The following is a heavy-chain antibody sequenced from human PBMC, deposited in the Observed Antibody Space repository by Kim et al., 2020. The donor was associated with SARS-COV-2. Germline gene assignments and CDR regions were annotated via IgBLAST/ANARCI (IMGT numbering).Heavy chain of an antibody. J-gene: IGHJ6*02. CDR2: IKSKADGGTT. CDR3: VTGGYMDYYYGMDV. Sequence: GGSLRLSCAASQFTFYYAWMSWVRQAPGKGLEWVGRIKSKADGGTTDYAAPVKGRFSISRDDSENTLYLQMDSLKSEDTAIYFCVTGGYMDYYYGMDVWGQGTTVIVS. V-gene: IGHV3-15*01. D-gene: IGHD2-2*02. CDR1: QFTFYYAW.